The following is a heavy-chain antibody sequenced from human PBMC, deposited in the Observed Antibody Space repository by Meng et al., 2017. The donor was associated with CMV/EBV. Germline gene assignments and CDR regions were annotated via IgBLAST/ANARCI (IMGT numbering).Heavy chain of an antibody. CDR1: RFTFSSYG. Sequence: GESLKISCAASRFTFSSYGMHWVRQAPGKGLGWVAFIRYDGSNKYYADSVKGRFTISRDNSKNTLYLQMNSLRAEDTAVYYCAKGSRHNIVVVPAPPEYFQHWGQGTLVTVSS. J-gene: IGHJ1*01. D-gene: IGHD2-2*01. CDR2: IRYDGSNK. CDR3: AKGSRHNIVVVPAPPEYFQH. V-gene: IGHV3-30*02.